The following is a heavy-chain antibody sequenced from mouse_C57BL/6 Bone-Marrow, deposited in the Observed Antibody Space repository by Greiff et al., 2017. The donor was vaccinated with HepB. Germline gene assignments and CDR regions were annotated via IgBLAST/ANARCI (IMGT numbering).Heavy chain of an antibody. J-gene: IGHJ2*01. CDR3: ARRGTGFDY. CDR1: GYAFSSSW. D-gene: IGHD4-1*01. Sequence: QVQLKESGPELVKPGASVKISCKASGYAFSSSWMNWVKQRPGKGLEWIGRIYPGDGDTNYNGKFKGKATLTADKSSSTAYMQLSSLTSEDSAVYFCARRGTGFDYWGQGTTLTVSS. CDR2: IYPGDGDT. V-gene: IGHV1-82*01.